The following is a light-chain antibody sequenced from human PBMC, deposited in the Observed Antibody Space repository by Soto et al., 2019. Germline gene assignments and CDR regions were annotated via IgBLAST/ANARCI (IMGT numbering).Light chain of an antibody. Sequence: QSALTQPASVSGSPGQSITVSCTGTSSDVGGYNSVSWYQQHPGKPPKLIIYEVSNRPSGVSDRFSGSKSGNTASLTISGLQAEDEADYYGSSYTSTSSDVFATGTKGTVL. CDR3: SSYTSTSSDV. V-gene: IGLV2-14*03. J-gene: IGLJ1*01. CDR2: EVS. CDR1: SSDVGGYNS.